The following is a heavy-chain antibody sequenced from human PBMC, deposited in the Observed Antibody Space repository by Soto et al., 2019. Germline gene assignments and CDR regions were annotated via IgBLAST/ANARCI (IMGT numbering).Heavy chain of an antibody. Sequence: GASVKVSCKASGYTFTSYDINWVRQAPGQGLEWMGIINPSGGSTSYAQKFQGRVTMTRDTSTSTVYMELSSLRSEDTAVYYCARVGGSRKANTIFGVVITDDAFDIWGQGTMVTVSS. V-gene: IGHV1-46*01. J-gene: IGHJ3*02. D-gene: IGHD3-3*01. CDR2: INPSGGST. CDR3: ARVGGSRKANTIFGVVITDDAFDI. CDR1: GYTFTSYD.